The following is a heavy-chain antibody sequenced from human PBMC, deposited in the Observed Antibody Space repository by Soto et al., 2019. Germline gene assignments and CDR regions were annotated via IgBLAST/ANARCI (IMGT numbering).Heavy chain of an antibody. CDR3: ARGQILRRFYYYYMDV. Sequence: PSETLSLTCAVYGGSFSGYDWSWIRQPPGKGLEWIGEINHSGSTNYNPSLKSRVTISVDTSKNQFSLKLSSVTAADTAVYYCARGQILRRFYYYYMDVWGKGTTVTVSS. D-gene: IGHD3-3*01. CDR1: GGSFSGYD. J-gene: IGHJ6*03. CDR2: INHSGST. V-gene: IGHV4-34*01.